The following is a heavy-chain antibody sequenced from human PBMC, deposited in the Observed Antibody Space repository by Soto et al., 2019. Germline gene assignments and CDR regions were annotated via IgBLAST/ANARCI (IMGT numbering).Heavy chain of an antibody. D-gene: IGHD3-22*01. Sequence: SVNPSCKASVSSFSSYAISWVRQAPVRELEWMGGIIPIFGTANYAQKFRGRVTITADESTSTAYMELSSLRSEDTAVYYCAILTISRITMIVVAPWASFYIWG. CDR1: VSSFSSYA. CDR2: IIPIFGTA. J-gene: IGHJ3*02. CDR3: AILTISRITMIVVAPWASFYI. V-gene: IGHV1-69*13.